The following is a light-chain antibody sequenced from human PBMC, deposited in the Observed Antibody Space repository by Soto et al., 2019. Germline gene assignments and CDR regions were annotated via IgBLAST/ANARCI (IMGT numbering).Light chain of an antibody. Sequence: DIQMTQSPSSLSASVGDRVTITCRASQSISSWLAWYQQKPGKAPKVLIYDASTLESGVPTRFSGGGSGTEVTLTVTSLQPDDFATYYCQEYTTYSRTFGQGTKVEVK. J-gene: IGKJ1*01. V-gene: IGKV1-5*01. CDR1: QSISSW. CDR2: DAS. CDR3: QEYTTYSRT.